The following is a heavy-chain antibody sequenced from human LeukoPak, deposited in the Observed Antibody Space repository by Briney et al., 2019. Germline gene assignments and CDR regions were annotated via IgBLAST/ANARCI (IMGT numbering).Heavy chain of an antibody. Sequence: GGSLRLSGTASGFTFGDYAMSWVRQAPGKGLEWVGFIRSKAYGGTTEYAASVKGRFTISRDDSKSIAYLQMNSLKTEDTAVYYCTRDPGIAVNYWGQGTLVTVSS. J-gene: IGHJ4*02. V-gene: IGHV3-49*04. CDR3: TRDPGIAVNY. D-gene: IGHD6-19*01. CDR2: IRSKAYGGTT. CDR1: GFTFGDYA.